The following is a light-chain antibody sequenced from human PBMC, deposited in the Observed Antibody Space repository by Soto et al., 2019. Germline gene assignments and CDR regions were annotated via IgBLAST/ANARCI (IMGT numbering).Light chain of an antibody. J-gene: IGLJ2*01. Sequence: QSVLTQPPSASGSPGQSVTISCTGTPSDVGGSNSVSWYQQHPGKAPNLMIYDVNKRPSGVPDRFSGSKSGNAASLTVSGLQAADAAYYFWSSYAHSDVVFGGGTQLTVL. CDR1: PSDVGGSNS. CDR3: SSYAHSDVV. V-gene: IGLV2-8*01. CDR2: DVN.